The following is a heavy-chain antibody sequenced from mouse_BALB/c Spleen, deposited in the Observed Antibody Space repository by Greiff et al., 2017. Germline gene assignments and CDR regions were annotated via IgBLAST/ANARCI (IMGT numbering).Heavy chain of an antibody. Sequence: VMLVESGPGLVAPSQSLSITCTVSGFSLTGYGVHWVRQSPGKGLEWLGVIWSGGSTDYNAAFISRLSISKDNSKSQVFFKMNSLQANDTAIYYCAREGFYYAMDYWGQGTSVTVSS. CDR1: GFSLTGYG. V-gene: IGHV2-2*02. CDR2: IWSGGST. J-gene: IGHJ4*01. CDR3: AREGFYYAMDY.